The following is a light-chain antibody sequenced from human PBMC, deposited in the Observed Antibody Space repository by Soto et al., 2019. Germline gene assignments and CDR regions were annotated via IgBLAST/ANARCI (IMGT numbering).Light chain of an antibody. J-gene: IGKJ3*01. CDR2: DAS. CDR1: QSVSSY. CDR3: QQRSNWPPLFT. Sequence: EIVLTQSPATLSLSPGERATLSCRASQSVSSYLAWYQQKPGQAPMLLIYDASNRATGLPARFSGSGSGTDFTLTISSLEPEDFAVYYCQQRSNWPPLFTFGPGTKVDIK. V-gene: IGKV3-11*01.